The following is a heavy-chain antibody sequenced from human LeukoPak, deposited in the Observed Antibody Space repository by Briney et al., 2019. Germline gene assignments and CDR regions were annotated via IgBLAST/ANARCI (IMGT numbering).Heavy chain of an antibody. V-gene: IGHV3-66*01. J-gene: IGHJ3*02. CDR1: GFTVSSNY. CDR3: ATTFEEWVSGAFDI. Sequence: GGSLRLSCAASGFTVSSNYMSWVRQAPGKGLEWVSVIYSGGSTYYADSVKGRFTISRDNSKNTLYLQMNSLRAEDTAVYYCATTFEEWVSGAFDIWGQGTMVTVSS. CDR2: IYSGGST. D-gene: IGHD1-26*01.